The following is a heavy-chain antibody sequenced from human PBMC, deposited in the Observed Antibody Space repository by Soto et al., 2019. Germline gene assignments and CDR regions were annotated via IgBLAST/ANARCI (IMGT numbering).Heavy chain of an antibody. CDR1: GGTFSSYS. Sequence: QVQLVQSGAEVKKPGSSVKVSCKASGGTFSSYSIKWVRQAPGQGLEWMGEIIPIFGTANYAQKFQGRVTITADESTSTAYMELSSLRAEDTAVYYCARDGGRHSGGIDYWGQGTMVTVCS. D-gene: IGHD1-26*01. J-gene: IGHJ4*02. V-gene: IGHV1-69*01. CDR2: IIPIFGTA. CDR3: ARDGGRHSGGIDY.